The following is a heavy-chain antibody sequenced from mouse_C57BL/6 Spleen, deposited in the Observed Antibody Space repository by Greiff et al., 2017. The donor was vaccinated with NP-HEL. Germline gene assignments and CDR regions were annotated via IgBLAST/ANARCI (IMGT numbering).Heavy chain of an antibody. CDR3: ARDDHDRGGYFDY. CDR2: IYPGDGDT. D-gene: IGHD2-12*01. J-gene: IGHJ2*01. Sequence: VKLVESGAELVKPGASVKISCKASGYAFSSYWMNWVKQRPGKGLEWIGQIYPGDGDTNYNGKFKGKATLTADKSSSTAYMQLSSLTSEDSAVYFCARDDHDRGGYFDYWGQGTTLTVSS. V-gene: IGHV1-80*01. CDR1: GYAFSSYW.